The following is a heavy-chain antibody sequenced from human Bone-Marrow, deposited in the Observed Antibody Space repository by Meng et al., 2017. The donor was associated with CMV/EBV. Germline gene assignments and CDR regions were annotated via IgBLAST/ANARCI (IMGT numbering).Heavy chain of an antibody. CDR3: AKDRSDHYRYCSGGSCYGWFDP. CDR2: VYYSGTT. J-gene: IGHJ5*02. CDR1: GGSISSYY. Sequence: SETLSLTCTVSGGSISSYYWNWIRQPPGKGLEWLASVYYSGTTNYNPSLKSRLTISVDTSKSQFSLKLNSVTAADTAVYYCAKDRSDHYRYCSGGSCYGWFDPWGQGTLVTVSS. V-gene: IGHV4-59*01. D-gene: IGHD2-15*01.